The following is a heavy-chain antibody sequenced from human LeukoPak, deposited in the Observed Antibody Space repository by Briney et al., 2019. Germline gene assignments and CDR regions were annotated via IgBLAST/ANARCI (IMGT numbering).Heavy chain of an antibody. V-gene: IGHV3-23*01. CDR1: GFTFSSYA. CDR3: AKDKYSNYRPFDY. CDR2: ISGSGGST. J-gene: IGHJ4*02. D-gene: IGHD4-11*01. Sequence: PGGSLRLSCAASGFTFSSYAMSWVRQAPGKELEWVSAISGSGGSTYYADSVKGRFTISRDNSKNTLYLQMNSLRAEDTVVYYCAKDKYSNYRPFDYWGQGTLVTVSS.